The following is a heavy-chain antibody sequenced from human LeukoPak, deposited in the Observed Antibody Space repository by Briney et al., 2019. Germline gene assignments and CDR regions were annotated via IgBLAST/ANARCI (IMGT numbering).Heavy chain of an antibody. D-gene: IGHD6-13*01. V-gene: IGHV1-69*13. Sequence: SVKVSCKASGYTFTSYGISWVRQAPGQGLEWMGGIIPIFGTANYAQKFQGRVTITADESTSTAYMELSSLRSEDTAVYYCARESRSSSWYLGHYFDYWGQGTLVTVSS. CDR2: IIPIFGTA. J-gene: IGHJ4*02. CDR3: ARESRSSSWYLGHYFDY. CDR1: GYTFTSYG.